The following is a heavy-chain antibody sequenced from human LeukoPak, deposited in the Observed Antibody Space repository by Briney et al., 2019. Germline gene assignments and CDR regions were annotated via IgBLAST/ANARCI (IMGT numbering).Heavy chain of an antibody. V-gene: IGHV4-34*01. CDR1: GGSFSGYY. J-gene: IGHJ5*02. D-gene: IGHD2-15*01. Sequence: SSETLSLTCAVYGGSFSGYYWSWIRQPPGKGLEWIGEINHSGSTNYNPSLKSRVTISLDTSKNQFSLKLNSVTAADTAVYYCVTEPGYCTGGRCYGGWFDPWGQGTLVTVSS. CDR2: INHSGST. CDR3: VTEPGYCTGGRCYGGWFDP.